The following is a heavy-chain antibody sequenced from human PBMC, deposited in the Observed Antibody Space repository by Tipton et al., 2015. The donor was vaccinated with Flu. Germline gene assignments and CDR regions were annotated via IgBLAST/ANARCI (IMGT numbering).Heavy chain of an antibody. CDR3: ARESPFVLRFLEGAFDY. CDR2: IKQDGSEK. J-gene: IGHJ4*02. CDR1: GFTFSSYW. D-gene: IGHD3-3*01. Sequence: SLRLSCAASGFTFSSYWMSWVRQAPGKGLEWVANIKQDGSEKYYVDSVKGRFTISRDNAKNSLYLQMNSLRAEDTAVYYCARESPFVLRFLEGAFDYWGQGTLVTVSS. V-gene: IGHV3-7*03.